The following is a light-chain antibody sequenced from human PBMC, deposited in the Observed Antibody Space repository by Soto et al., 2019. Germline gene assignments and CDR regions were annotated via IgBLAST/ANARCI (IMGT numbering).Light chain of an antibody. Sequence: QSVLTQPPSVSGAPGQRFTISCTGSSSNIGAGYHVHWYQQVPGTAPKLLMYDYGNRPSGVPDRFSASESDTSASLAITGLQADDEADYYCQSYDSSLTAVVFGGGTKLTVL. CDR3: QSYDSSLTAVV. V-gene: IGLV1-40*01. CDR2: DYG. J-gene: IGLJ2*01. CDR1: SSNIGAGYH.